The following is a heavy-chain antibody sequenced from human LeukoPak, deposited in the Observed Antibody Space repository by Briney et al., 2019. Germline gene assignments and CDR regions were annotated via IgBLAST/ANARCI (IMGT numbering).Heavy chain of an antibody. V-gene: IGHV4-34*01. J-gene: IGHJ4*02. CDR3: ARGRFYDFWSGYNQAYYFDY. D-gene: IGHD3-3*01. CDR1: GGSFSGYY. Sequence: SETLSLTCAVYGGSFSGYYWSWIRQPPGKGLEWIGEINHSGSTNYNPSLKSRVTISVDTSKNQSSLKLSSVTAADTAVYYCARGRFYDFWSGYNQAYYFDYWGQGTLVTVSS. CDR2: INHSGST.